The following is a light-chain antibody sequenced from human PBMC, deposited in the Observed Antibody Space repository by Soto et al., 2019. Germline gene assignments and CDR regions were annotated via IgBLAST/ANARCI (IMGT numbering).Light chain of an antibody. CDR1: QSVSSN. Sequence: EIVMTQSPATLSVSPGERATLSCRASQSVSSNLAWYQQKPGQAPRLLIYGASTSATGIPARFSGSGSGTEFPLTISSLQSEDVAVYYCQQYNNWPYTFGQGTKLEIK. J-gene: IGKJ2*01. CDR2: GAS. CDR3: QQYNNWPYT. V-gene: IGKV3-15*01.